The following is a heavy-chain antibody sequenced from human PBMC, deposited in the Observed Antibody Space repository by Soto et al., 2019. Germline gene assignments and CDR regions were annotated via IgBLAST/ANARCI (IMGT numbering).Heavy chain of an antibody. CDR1: GGTFSSYA. Sequence: ASVKVSCKASGGTFSSYAISWVRQAPGQGLEWMGGIIPIFGTANYAQKFQGRVTITADKSTSTAYMELSSLRSEDTAVYYCARMEENCNFYYYYGMDVWGQGTTVTVSS. J-gene: IGHJ6*02. V-gene: IGHV1-69*06. D-gene: IGHD1-7*01. CDR2: IIPIFGTA. CDR3: ARMEENCNFYYYYGMDV.